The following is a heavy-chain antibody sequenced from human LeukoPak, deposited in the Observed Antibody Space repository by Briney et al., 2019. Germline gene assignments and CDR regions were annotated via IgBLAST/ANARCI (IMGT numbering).Heavy chain of an antibody. V-gene: IGHV4-39*01. D-gene: IGHD1-26*01. CDR3: ARQGLGGSYVGYYFDY. CDR1: GGSISSSSYY. J-gene: IGHJ4*02. Sequence: SETLSLTCTVSGGSISSSSYYWGWIRQPPGKGLEWIGSIYYSGSTYYNPSLKSRVTISVDTSKNQFPLKLSSVTAADTAVYYCARQGLGGSYVGYYFDYWGQGTLVTVSS. CDR2: IYYSGST.